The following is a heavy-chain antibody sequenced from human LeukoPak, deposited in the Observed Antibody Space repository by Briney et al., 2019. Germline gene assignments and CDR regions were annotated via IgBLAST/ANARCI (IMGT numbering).Heavy chain of an antibody. V-gene: IGHV4-34*01. J-gene: IGHJ5*02. CDR2: INHSGST. D-gene: IGHD3-3*01. Sequence: SETLSLTCAVYGGSFSGYYWSWIRQPPGKGLEWIGEINHSGSTNYNPSLKSRVTISVDTSKNQFSLKLSSVTAADTAVYYCAREREFWSGYFGGLDPWGQGTLVTVSS. CDR3: AREREFWSGYFGGLDP. CDR1: GGSFSGYY.